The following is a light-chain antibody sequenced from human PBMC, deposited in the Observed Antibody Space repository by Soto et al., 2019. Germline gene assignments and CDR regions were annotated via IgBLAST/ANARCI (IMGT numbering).Light chain of an antibody. V-gene: IGKV3-11*01. J-gene: IGKJ1*01. CDR2: DAS. Sequence: EIVLTQSPATLSLSRGERATLSCRASQRVSSYLAWYQQKPGQAPRLLIYDASNRVTGIPARFSGSGSGTDFTLTISSLEPEDFAVYYCQQRSNWPPWTFGQGTKVEIK. CDR3: QQRSNWPPWT. CDR1: QRVSSY.